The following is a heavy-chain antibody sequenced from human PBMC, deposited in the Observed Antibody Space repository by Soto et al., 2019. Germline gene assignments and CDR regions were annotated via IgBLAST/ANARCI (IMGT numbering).Heavy chain of an antibody. D-gene: IGHD3-22*01. CDR2: ISPSSSSI. J-gene: IGHJ4*02. CDR3: ARVAYYYDSSGYFY. V-gene: IGHV3-48*01. Sequence: PGGSLRLSCAASGVTFSSYSMHWVRQAPGKGLEWVSYISPSSSSIYYADSVKGRFTISRDNAKNSLYLQMNSLRAEDTAVYYCARVAYYYDSSGYFYWGQGTLVTVSS. CDR1: GVTFSSYS.